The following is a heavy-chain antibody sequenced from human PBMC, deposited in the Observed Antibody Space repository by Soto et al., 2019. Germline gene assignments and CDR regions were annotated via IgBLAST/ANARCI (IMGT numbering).Heavy chain of an antibody. V-gene: IGHV3-30*18. J-gene: IGHJ6*02. D-gene: IGHD1-1*01. CDR1: GFTFSIYG. CDR3: AKESGTSGYYYYGMDV. CDR2: ISYDGSNK. Sequence: GGSLRLSCAASGFTFSIYGMHWVRQAPGKGLEWVAVISYDGSNKYYADSVKGRFTISRDNSKNTLYLQMNSLRAEDTAVYYCAKESGTSGYYYYGMDVWGQGTTVTVSS.